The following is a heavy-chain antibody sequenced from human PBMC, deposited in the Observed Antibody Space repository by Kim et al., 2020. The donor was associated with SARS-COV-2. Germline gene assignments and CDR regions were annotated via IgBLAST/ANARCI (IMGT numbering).Heavy chain of an antibody. Sequence: RVTISVDTSKNQFSLKLSSVTAADTAVYYCARSGFRDFWSGHYYYYGMDVWGQGTTVTVSS. CDR3: ARSGFRDFWSGHYYYYGMDV. J-gene: IGHJ6*02. V-gene: IGHV4-39*01. D-gene: IGHD3-3*01.